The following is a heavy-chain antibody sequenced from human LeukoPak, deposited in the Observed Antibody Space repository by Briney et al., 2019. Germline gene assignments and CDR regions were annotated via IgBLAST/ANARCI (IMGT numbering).Heavy chain of an antibody. Sequence: PSETLSLTRAVYGGSFSGYYWSWIRQPPGKGLEWTGEINHSGSTNYNPSLKSRVTISVDTSKNQFSLKLSSVTAADTAVYYCKAGTLYWGQGTLVTVSS. CDR1: GGSFSGYY. V-gene: IGHV4-34*01. CDR3: KAGTLY. J-gene: IGHJ4*02. CDR2: INHSGST. D-gene: IGHD6-19*01.